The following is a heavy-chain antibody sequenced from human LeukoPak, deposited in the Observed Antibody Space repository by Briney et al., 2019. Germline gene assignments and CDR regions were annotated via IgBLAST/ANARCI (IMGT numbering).Heavy chain of an antibody. CDR2: INHSGST. Sequence: PSETLSLTCTVSGGSISSSSYYWGWIRQPPGKGLEWIGEINHSGSTNYNPSLKSRVTISVDTSKNQFSLKLSSVTAADTAVYYCARPRVYYDSSGYFLSQHFDYWGQGTLVTVSS. CDR3: ARPRVYYDSSGYFLSQHFDY. V-gene: IGHV4-39*07. CDR1: GGSISSSSYY. D-gene: IGHD3-22*01. J-gene: IGHJ4*02.